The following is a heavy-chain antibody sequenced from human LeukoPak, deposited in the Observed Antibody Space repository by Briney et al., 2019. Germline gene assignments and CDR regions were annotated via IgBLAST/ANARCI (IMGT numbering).Heavy chain of an antibody. V-gene: IGHV3-30-3*01. Sequence: GGSLRLSCAASGFTFSSYAMHWVRQAPGKGLEWVAVISYDGSNKYYADSVKGRFTISRDNSKNTLYLQMNSLRAEDTAVYYCARVHDYGGNTLDYWGQGTLVIVSS. CDR3: ARVHDYGGNTLDY. J-gene: IGHJ4*02. D-gene: IGHD4-23*01. CDR1: GFTFSSYA. CDR2: ISYDGSNK.